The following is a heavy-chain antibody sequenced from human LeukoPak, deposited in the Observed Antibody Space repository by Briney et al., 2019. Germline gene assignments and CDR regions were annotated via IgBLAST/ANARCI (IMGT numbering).Heavy chain of an antibody. V-gene: IGHV1-2*06. Sequence: ASVKVSCKASGYTFTGYYMHWVRQAPGQGLEWMGRINPNSGGTNYAQKFQGRVTMTRDTSISTAYVELSRLRSDDTAVYYCASLSIVVVPAATGLDVWGQGTTVTVSS. CDR1: GYTFTGYY. CDR2: INPNSGGT. D-gene: IGHD2-2*01. J-gene: IGHJ6*02. CDR3: ASLSIVVVPAATGLDV.